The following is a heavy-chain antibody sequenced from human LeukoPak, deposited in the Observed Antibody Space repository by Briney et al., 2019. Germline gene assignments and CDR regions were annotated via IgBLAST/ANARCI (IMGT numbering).Heavy chain of an antibody. Sequence: SETLSLTCAVSGGSISSGGYSWSWIRQPPGKGLEWIGYIYYSGSTNYNPSLKSRVTISVDTSKNQFSLKLSSVTAADTAVYYCARRVRFFGFDYWGQGTLVTVSS. CDR1: GGSISSGGYS. J-gene: IGHJ4*02. V-gene: IGHV4-61*08. D-gene: IGHD3-3*01. CDR2: IYYSGST. CDR3: ARRVRFFGFDY.